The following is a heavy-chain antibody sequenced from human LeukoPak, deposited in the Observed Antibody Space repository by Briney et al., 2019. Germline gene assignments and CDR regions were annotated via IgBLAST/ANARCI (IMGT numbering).Heavy chain of an antibody. CDR1: GYTFTSYA. CDR2: INAGNGNT. CDR3: ARAYDFWSGYYPGDY. J-gene: IGHJ4*02. D-gene: IGHD3-3*01. V-gene: IGHV1-3*01. Sequence: ASVKVSCKASGYTFTSYAMHWVRQAPGQRLEWMGWINAGNGNTKYSQKFQGRVTMTRDTSISTAYMELSRLRSDDTAVYYCARAYDFWSGYYPGDYWGQGTLVTVSS.